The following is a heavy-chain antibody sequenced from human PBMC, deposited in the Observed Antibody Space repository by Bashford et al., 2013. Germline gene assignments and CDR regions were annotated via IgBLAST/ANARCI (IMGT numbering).Heavy chain of an antibody. CDR1: GGTFSSYA. D-gene: IGHD3-22*01. CDR2: IIPIFGTA. V-gene: IGHV1-69*13. J-gene: IGHJ4*02. CDR3: AILEYYYDSSGSFDY. Sequence: SVKVSCKASGGTFSSYAISWVRQAPGQGLEWMGGIIPIFGTANYAQKFQGRVTITADESTSTAYMELSSLRSEDTAVYYCAILEYYYDSSGSFDYWGQGTLVTVSS.